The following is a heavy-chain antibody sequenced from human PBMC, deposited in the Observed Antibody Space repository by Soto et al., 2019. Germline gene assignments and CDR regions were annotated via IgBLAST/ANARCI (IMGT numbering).Heavy chain of an antibody. J-gene: IGHJ4*02. V-gene: IGHV3-23*01. D-gene: IGHD1-1*01. CDR2: ISGTGYSR. CDR1: GFAFSSYS. Sequence: EVQLLESGGELVQPGGSLRPSCAASGFAFSSYSLSWVRRAPGKGLEWVSGISGTGYSRYYIDSVKGRFTISRDNSKNTLYLQMNSLRVEDTAVYYCARSLGNLWNDYYFYYWGQGTLVTVSS. CDR3: ARSLGNLWNDYYFYY.